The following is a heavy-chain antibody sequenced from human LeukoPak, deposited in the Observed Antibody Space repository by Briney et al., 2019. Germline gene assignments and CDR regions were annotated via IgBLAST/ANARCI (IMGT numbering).Heavy chain of an antibody. D-gene: IGHD3-16*01. CDR2: ISQSGST. J-gene: IGHJ3*01. Sequence: SETLSFTCTVSGGSISSGYYWAWIRQPQGRGLEWIGSISQSGSTHYNPSLKSRVTMSVDRSKNQFSLRLTSVTAADTAVYYCATMISTPPFDVWGQGTMVSVSS. CDR1: GGSISSGYY. CDR3: ATMISTPPFDV. V-gene: IGHV4-38-2*02.